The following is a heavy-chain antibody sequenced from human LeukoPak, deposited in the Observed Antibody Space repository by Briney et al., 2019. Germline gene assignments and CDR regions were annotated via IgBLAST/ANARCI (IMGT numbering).Heavy chain of an antibody. J-gene: IGHJ4*02. CDR3: AKSYSSGWYTHFDY. D-gene: IGHD6-19*01. Sequence: GGSLRLSCAASGFTFSSYAMSWVRQAPGKGLEWVSAISGSGGSTYYADSVKGRFTIFRDNSKNTLYLQMNSLRAEDTAVYYCAKSYSSGWYTHFDYWGQGTLVTVSS. CDR1: GFTFSSYA. CDR2: ISGSGGST. V-gene: IGHV3-23*01.